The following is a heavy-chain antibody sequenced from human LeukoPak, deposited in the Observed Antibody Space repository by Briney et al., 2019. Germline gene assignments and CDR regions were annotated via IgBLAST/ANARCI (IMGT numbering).Heavy chain of an antibody. Sequence: PGGSLRLSCAASEFTVSSNYMSWVRQAPGKGLEWVSHIISTSSMIYYADSVKGRFTISRDNAKNSLYLQMNSLRADDTAVYYCVRDIFWNFDLWGRGILVTVSS. CDR2: IISTSSMI. CDR1: EFTVSSNY. V-gene: IGHV3-48*04. J-gene: IGHJ2*01. CDR3: VRDIFWNFDL.